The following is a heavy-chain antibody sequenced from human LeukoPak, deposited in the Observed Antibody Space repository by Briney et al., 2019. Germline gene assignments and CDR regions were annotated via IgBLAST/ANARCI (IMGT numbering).Heavy chain of an antibody. CDR2: VSGSGSNT. CDR3: AKDKGARVTAVDY. CDR1: GFTFSSYA. V-gene: IGHV3-23*01. D-gene: IGHD2-21*02. Sequence: RPGGSLRLSCAASGFTFSSYAMSWVRQAPGKGLEWVSTVSGSGSNTYYADSEEGRFTISRDNSKNTLYLQMNSLRAEDTAVYYCAKDKGARVTAVDYWGQGTLVTVSS. J-gene: IGHJ4*02.